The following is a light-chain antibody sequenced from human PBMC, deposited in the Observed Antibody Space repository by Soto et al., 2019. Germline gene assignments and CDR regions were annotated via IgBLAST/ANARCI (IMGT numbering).Light chain of an antibody. J-gene: IGKJ1*01. V-gene: IGKV3-20*01. CDR3: QQHGTSRT. Sequence: EIVLTQSPGTLSLSPGERATLSCRASQNVNNNYLAWYQQKPGQAPRLLTYCASIRATGIPDRFSGSGSGTDFTLTISRLDPEDFSVYYCQQHGTSRTFGQGTKVEIK. CDR2: CAS. CDR1: QNVNNNY.